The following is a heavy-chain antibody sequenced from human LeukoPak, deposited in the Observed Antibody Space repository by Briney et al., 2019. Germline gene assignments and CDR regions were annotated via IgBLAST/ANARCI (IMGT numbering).Heavy chain of an antibody. J-gene: IGHJ3*02. CDR3: AIMGDTFDI. CDR2: INPDSGDT. Sequence: ASVTVSCKASGHTFTGYYMHWARHAPGQGLEWMGSINPDSGDTNYAQNLQGRVTMTRDTSINTAYLDLSRLRSDDTAVYYCAIMGDTFDIWGQGTKVTVSS. V-gene: IGHV1-2*02. D-gene: IGHD2-8*01. CDR1: GHTFTGYY.